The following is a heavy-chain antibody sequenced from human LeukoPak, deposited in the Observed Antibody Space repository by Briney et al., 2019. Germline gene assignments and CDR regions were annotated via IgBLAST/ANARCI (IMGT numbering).Heavy chain of an antibody. Sequence: ASVTVSCKASGYTFTSYYMHWVRQAPGQGLEWMGIINPSGGSTSYAQKFQGRVTMTRDMSTSTVYMELSSLRSEDTAVYYCARVPRRFADYWGQGTLVTVSS. CDR2: INPSGGST. D-gene: IGHD3-16*01. CDR1: GYTFTSYY. V-gene: IGHV1-46*01. J-gene: IGHJ4*02. CDR3: ARVPRRFADY.